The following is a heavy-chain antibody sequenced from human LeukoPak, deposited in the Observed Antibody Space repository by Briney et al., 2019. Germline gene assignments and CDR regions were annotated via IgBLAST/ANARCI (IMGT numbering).Heavy chain of an antibody. CDR1: GVTISGYY. D-gene: IGHD4-17*01. V-gene: IGHV4-59*01. Sequence: SGTLCLTCTASGVTISGYYRSWIRQPPGKGLEWIGNIYSTGSTNYNPSSKSRGSISAEASTSQSFLLLSSVTAADTAVYYCTRRTTVTTLDYWVQGTLVTVSS. J-gene: IGHJ4*02. CDR2: IYSTGST. CDR3: TRRTTVTTLDY.